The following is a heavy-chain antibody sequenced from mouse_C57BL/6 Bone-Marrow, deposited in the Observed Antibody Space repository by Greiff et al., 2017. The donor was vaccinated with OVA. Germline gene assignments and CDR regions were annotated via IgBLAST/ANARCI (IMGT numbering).Heavy chain of an antibody. CDR3: TRKGFAY. CDR2: IDPENGDT. V-gene: IGHV14-4*01. J-gene: IGHJ3*01. Sequence: EVKLQQSGAELVRPGASVKLSCTASGFNIKDDYMHWVKQRPEQGLEWIGWIDPENGDTEYASKFQGKATITADTSSNTAYLQLSSLTSEDTAVYYCTRKGFAYWGQGTLVTVSA. CDR1: GFNIKDDY.